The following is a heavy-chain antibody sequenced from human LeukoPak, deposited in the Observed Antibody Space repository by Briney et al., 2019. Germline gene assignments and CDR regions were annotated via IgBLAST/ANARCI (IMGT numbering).Heavy chain of an antibody. Sequence: SETLSLTCAVSGGSISSGGYYWSWIRQNPGKGLEWIGYFSYSGSTYYNPSLKSRITISVDTSKNQFSLKLSSVTAADTAVYYCARRYGELGATFDYWGQGTLVTVSS. CDR2: FSYSGST. D-gene: IGHD1-26*01. CDR3: ARRYGELGATFDY. CDR1: GGSISSGGYY. J-gene: IGHJ4*02. V-gene: IGHV4-31*11.